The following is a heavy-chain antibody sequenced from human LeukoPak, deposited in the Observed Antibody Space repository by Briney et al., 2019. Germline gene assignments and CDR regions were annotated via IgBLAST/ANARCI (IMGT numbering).Heavy chain of an antibody. Sequence: SETLSLTCTVSGGSISDYYWSWIRQPPGKGLEHIGYIYYSGSTNYNPSLRSRVTISVDTSKNQFSLKLSSVTAADTAVYYCARETRYYGSGSYYDWGQGTLVTVSS. V-gene: IGHV4-59*01. CDR1: GGSISDYY. CDR2: IYYSGST. D-gene: IGHD3-10*01. CDR3: ARETRYYGSGSYYD. J-gene: IGHJ4*02.